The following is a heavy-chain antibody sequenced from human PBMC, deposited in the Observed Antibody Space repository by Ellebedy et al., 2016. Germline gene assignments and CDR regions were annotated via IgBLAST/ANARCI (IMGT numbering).Heavy chain of an antibody. CDR3: ARGVGGTSLNWFDP. Sequence: GGSLRLXXAASGFTFSSYSMNWVRQAPGKGLEWVSSISSSSSYIYYADSVKGRFTISRDNAKNTLYLQMNSLRAEDTAVYYCARGVGGTSLNWFDPWGQGTLVTVSS. J-gene: IGHJ5*02. CDR1: GFTFSSYS. V-gene: IGHV3-21*01. CDR2: ISSSSSYI. D-gene: IGHD3-16*01.